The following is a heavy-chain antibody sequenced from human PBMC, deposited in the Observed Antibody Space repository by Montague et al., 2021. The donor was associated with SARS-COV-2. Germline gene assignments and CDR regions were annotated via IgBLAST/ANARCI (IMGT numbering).Heavy chain of an antibody. CDR1: GDSVSSNSAT. D-gene: IGHD1-1*01. CDR2: TYYRSKWYN. CDR3: TSGREGNYNVMGV. Sequence: CAISGDSVSSNSATWNWVRQSPSRGLEWPGRTYYRSKWYNDYAVXVRGRVTINPDTSKNQFSLQLNSVTPEDTAICYCTSGREGNYNVMGVWGQGTTVTVSS. J-gene: IGHJ6*02. V-gene: IGHV6-1*01.